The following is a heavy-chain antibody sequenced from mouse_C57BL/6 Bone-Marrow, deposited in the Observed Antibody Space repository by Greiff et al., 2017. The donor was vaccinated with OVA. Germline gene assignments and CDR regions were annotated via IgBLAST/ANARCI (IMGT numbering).Heavy chain of an antibody. Sequence: VQLQQSGPGLVAPSQSLSITCTVSGFSLTSYGVHWVRQPPGKGLEWLVVIWSDGSTTYNSALKSRLSISKDNSKSQVFLKMNSLQTDDTAMYYGARQRDSNPSYYAMDYWGQGTSVTVSA. CDR1: GFSLTSYG. D-gene: IGHD2-5*01. J-gene: IGHJ4*01. CDR3: ARQRDSNPSYYAMDY. V-gene: IGHV2-6-1*01. CDR2: IWSDGST.